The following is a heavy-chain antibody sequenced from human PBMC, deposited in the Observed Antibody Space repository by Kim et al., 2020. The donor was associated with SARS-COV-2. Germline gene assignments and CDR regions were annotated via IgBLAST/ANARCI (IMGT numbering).Heavy chain of an antibody. J-gene: IGHJ3*02. CDR3: ASSFMVRGVIVKNKDAFDI. V-gene: IGHV4-31*03. Sequence: SETLSLTCTVSGGSISSGGYYWSWIRQHPGKGLEWIGYIYYSGSTYYNPSLKSRVTISVDTSKNQFSLKLSSVTAADTAVYYCASSFMVRGVIVKNKDAFDIWGQGTMVTVSS. CDR1: GGSISSGGYY. D-gene: IGHD3-10*01. CDR2: IYYSGST.